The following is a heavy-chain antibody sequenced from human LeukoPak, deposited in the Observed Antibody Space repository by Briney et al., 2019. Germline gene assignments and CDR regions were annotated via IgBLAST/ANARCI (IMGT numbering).Heavy chain of an antibody. D-gene: IGHD4-17*01. CDR2: INHSGST. V-gene: IGHV4-34*01. Sequence: SETLSLTCAVYGGSFSGYYWSWIRQPPGKGLEWIGEINHSGSTNYNPSLKSRVTISVDTSKNQFSLKLSSVTAADTAVYYCARDRSLTTDYWGQGTLVTVSS. CDR3: ARDRSLTTDY. CDR1: GGSFSGYY. J-gene: IGHJ4*02.